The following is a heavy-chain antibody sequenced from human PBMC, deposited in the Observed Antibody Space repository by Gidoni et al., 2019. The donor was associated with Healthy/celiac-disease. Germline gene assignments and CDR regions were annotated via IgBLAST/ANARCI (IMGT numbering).Heavy chain of an antibody. CDR2: IYYSGST. J-gene: IGHJ4*02. V-gene: IGHV4-59*01. CDR1: GGSISSYY. Sequence: QVQLQESGPGLVKPSETLSLTCTVSGGSISSYYWSWIRQPPGKGLEWIGYIYYSGSTNYNPSLKSRVTISVDTSKNQFSLKLSSVTAADTAVYYCARGRNDYYDSSGYVFDYWGQGTLVTVSS. D-gene: IGHD3-22*01. CDR3: ARGRNDYYDSSGYVFDY.